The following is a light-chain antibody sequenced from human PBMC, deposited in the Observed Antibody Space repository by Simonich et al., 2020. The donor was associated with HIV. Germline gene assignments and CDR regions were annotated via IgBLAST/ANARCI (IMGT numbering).Light chain of an antibody. CDR3: HQYYGTSIT. CDR1: QSISNN. V-gene: IGKV3-15*01. CDR2: GAS. Sequence: EIVMTQFPATLSVSPGERATLSCRASQSISNNLAWYQQKPGQAPRLLTNGASTRATGIPARFSGSGSGTEFTLTISSLQAEDVAVYYCHQYYGTSITFGQGTRLEIK. J-gene: IGKJ5*01.